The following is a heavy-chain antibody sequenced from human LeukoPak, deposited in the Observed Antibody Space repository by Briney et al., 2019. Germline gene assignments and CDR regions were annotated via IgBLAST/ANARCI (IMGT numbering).Heavy chain of an antibody. V-gene: IGHV3-23*01. J-gene: IGHJ4*02. CDR1: GFTFSTYA. D-gene: IGHD5-18*01. CDR3: AEAGGYSYGYRSVY. Sequence: GGSLRLSCAASGFTFSTYAMSWVRQAPGKGLEWVSAISGSGGSTYYADSVKGRFTISRDNSKNTLYLQMNSLRAEDTAVYYCAEAGGYSYGYRSVYWGQGTLVTVSS. CDR2: ISGSGGST.